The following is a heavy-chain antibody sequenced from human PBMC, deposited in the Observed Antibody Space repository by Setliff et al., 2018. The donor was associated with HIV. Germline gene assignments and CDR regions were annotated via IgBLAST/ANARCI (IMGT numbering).Heavy chain of an antibody. D-gene: IGHD3-22*01. CDR2: IYHSGST. CDR1: GYSISSGYY. J-gene: IGHJ4*02. V-gene: IGHV4-38-2*02. Sequence: SETLSLTCAVSGYSISSGYYWGWIRQPPGKGLEWIGSIYHSGSTYYNPSLKSRVTISVDTSKNQFSLKLSSVTAADTAVYYFARDFDYYDSSGPTLCYFDYWGQGTLVTVSS. CDR3: ARDFDYYDSSGPTLCYFDY.